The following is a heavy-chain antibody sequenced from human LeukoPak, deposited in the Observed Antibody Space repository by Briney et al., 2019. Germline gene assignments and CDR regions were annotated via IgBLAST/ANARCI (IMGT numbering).Heavy chain of an antibody. D-gene: IGHD2-21*01. Sequence: SETLSLTCAVYGGSFSGYYWSWIRQPPGKGLEWIGSIYSSGSTYYNPSLKSRVTISVDTSKNQFSLKLSSVTAADTAVYYCARDSAEFDYWGQGTLVTVSS. CDR1: GGSFSGYY. J-gene: IGHJ4*02. CDR2: IYSSGST. V-gene: IGHV4-34*01. CDR3: ARDSAEFDY.